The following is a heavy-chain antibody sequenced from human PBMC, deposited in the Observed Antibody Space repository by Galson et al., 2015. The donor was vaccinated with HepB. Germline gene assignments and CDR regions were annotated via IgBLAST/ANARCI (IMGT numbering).Heavy chain of an antibody. J-gene: IGHJ6*03. CDR3: VKDEKQFGIPYHHYYVDV. CDR1: GFTFYSYG. Sequence: SLRLSCAASGFTFYSYGMHWVRQAPGKGLEWVALISHDGDIKSYADSVRGRFTISRDNSKNTVYLQMNSLGGEDTALYFCVKDEKQFGIPYHHYYVDVWGKGTTVTVS. V-gene: IGHV3-30*18. D-gene: IGHD3-3*01. CDR2: ISHDGDIK.